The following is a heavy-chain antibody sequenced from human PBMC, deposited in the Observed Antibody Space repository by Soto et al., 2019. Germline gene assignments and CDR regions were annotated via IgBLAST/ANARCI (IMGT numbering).Heavy chain of an antibody. CDR3: ARRRYYDRSGYRNYYYYGMDV. D-gene: IGHD3-22*01. CDR1: GYSFTSYW. Sequence: GESLKISCKGSGYSFTSYWIGWVRQMPGKGLEWMGIIYPGDSDTRYSPSFQGQVTISANKSISTAYLQWSSLKASDTAMYYCARRRYYDRSGYRNYYYYGMDVWGQGTRVTVSS. V-gene: IGHV5-51*01. CDR2: IYPGDSDT. J-gene: IGHJ6*02.